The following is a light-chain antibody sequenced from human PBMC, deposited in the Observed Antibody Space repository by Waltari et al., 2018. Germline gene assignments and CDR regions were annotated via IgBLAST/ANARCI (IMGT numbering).Light chain of an antibody. J-gene: IGLJ3*02. Sequence: SALTQPPSASGSPGPSVTIPCTGTSGDVGGYNSVSWYPQRPGKVPKLMISEVSKRPAGVPDRFSGSKSGNTASLTVSGLQAEEEAQYYCSSYGGSNNWVFGGGTKLTVL. V-gene: IGLV2-8*01. CDR2: EVS. CDR3: SSYGGSNNWV. CDR1: SGDVGGYNS.